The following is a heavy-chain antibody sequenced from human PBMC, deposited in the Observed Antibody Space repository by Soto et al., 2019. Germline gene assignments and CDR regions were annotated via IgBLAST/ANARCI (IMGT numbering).Heavy chain of an antibody. D-gene: IGHD6-13*01. V-gene: IGHV5-10-1*01. CDR2: SDPSDSYT. CDR1: GYSFTSYW. Sequence: GESLKISCKGSGYSFTSYWLSWVSQMPGKGLEWMGRSDPSDSYTNYSPSFQGHVTISADKSISTAYLQWSSLKASDTAMYYCAGHRLAAAGPFDYWGQATLVTVSS. CDR3: AGHRLAAAGPFDY. J-gene: IGHJ4*02.